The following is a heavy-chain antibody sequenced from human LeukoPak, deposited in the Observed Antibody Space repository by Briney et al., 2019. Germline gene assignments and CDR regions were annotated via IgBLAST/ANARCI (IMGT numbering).Heavy chain of an antibody. V-gene: IGHV3-33*01. Sequence: GGSLRLSCAASGFTFSSYGMHWVRQAPGKGLEWVAVIWYDGSNKYYADSVKGRFTISRDNSKNTLYLQMNSLRAEDTAVYYCAREAALLWFGESYYYYGMDVWGQGTTVTVSS. CDR2: IWYDGSNK. J-gene: IGHJ6*02. CDR3: AREAALLWFGESYYYYGMDV. D-gene: IGHD3-10*01. CDR1: GFTFSSYG.